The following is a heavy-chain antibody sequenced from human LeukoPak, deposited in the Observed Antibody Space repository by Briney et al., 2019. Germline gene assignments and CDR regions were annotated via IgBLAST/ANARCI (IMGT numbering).Heavy chain of an antibody. Sequence: SQTLSLTCTVSGGSISSGSYYWSWIRQPAGKGLERIGRIYTSGSTNYNPSLKSRVTISVDTSKNQFSLKLSSVTAADTAVYYCARRGTYCGGDCYGEFDPWGQGTLVTVSS. CDR1: GGSISSGSYY. V-gene: IGHV4-61*02. CDR3: ARRGTYCGGDCYGEFDP. D-gene: IGHD2-21*02. CDR2: IYTSGST. J-gene: IGHJ5*02.